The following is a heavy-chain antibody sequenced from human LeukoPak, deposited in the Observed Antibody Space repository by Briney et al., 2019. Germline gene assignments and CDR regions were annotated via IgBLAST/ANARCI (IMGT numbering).Heavy chain of an antibody. D-gene: IGHD3-10*01. V-gene: IGHV3-66*01. CDR2: IYSGGST. J-gene: IGHJ6*03. CDR3: AREGYYYGSGSTPNYYYYMDV. Sequence: GGSLRLSCVVSGFTFSSYAMSWVRQAPGKGLEWVSVIYSGGSTYYADSVKGRFTISRDNSKNTLYLQMNSLRAEDTAVYYCAREGYYYGSGSTPNYYYYMDVWGKGTTVTISS. CDR1: GFTFSSYA.